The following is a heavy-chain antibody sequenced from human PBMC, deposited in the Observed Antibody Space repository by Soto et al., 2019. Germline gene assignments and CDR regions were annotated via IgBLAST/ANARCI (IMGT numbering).Heavy chain of an antibody. Sequence: QVQLVESGGGVVQPGMSLRLSCAASGLTFSSYGMHWVRQAPGKGLEWVAVIWYDGSNKYYADSVKGRFTISRDNSKNTLYLQMNSLRAEDSAVYYCARGLFDDYIWGGYRYQWFDPWGQGTLVTVSS. CDR1: GLTFSSYG. V-gene: IGHV3-33*01. D-gene: IGHD3-16*02. J-gene: IGHJ5*02. CDR3: ARGLFDDYIWGGYRYQWFDP. CDR2: IWYDGSNK.